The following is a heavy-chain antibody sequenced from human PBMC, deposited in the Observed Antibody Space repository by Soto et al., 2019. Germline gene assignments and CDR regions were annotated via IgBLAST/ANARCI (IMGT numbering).Heavy chain of an antibody. J-gene: IGHJ6*02. Sequence: SLRLSCAASGFTFSSYGMHWVRQAPGKGLEWVVVISYDGTNKYYADSVKGRFTISRDNSENSLSLQMNSLRAEDTAVYYCAKGGTHCSGGSCYGLDVWGQGTMVTVSS. D-gene: IGHD2-15*01. CDR3: AKGGTHCSGGSCYGLDV. CDR2: ISYDGTNK. V-gene: IGHV3-30*18. CDR1: GFTFSSYG.